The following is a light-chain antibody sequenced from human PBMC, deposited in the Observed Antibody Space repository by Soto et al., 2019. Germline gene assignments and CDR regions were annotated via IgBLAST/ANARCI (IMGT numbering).Light chain of an antibody. Sequence: QSALTQPASVSGSPGQSITISCTGTSSDVGGYNYVSWYQQHPGKAPKLMIYEVSNRPSGVSNHFSGSKSGNTASLTISGLQAEDEADYYCSSYTSSSTRVFGGGTKRTVL. CDR1: SSDVGGYNY. V-gene: IGLV2-14*01. CDR2: EVS. J-gene: IGLJ3*02. CDR3: SSYTSSSTRV.